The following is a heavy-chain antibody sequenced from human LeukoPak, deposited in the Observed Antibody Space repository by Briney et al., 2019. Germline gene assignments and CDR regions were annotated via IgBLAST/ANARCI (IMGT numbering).Heavy chain of an antibody. CDR2: IIPIFAT. CDR1: GGTFSRYV. J-gene: IGHJ4*02. CDR3: ARTNLDCKDGVCYDC. Sequence: ASVKVSCKASGGTFSRYVISWVRQAPGQGLEWMGGIIPIFATAQKFQGRVTITADASTSTAYMELSSLRSDDTAVYYCARTNLDCKDGVCYDCWGQGTLVTVSS. D-gene: IGHD2-8*02. V-gene: IGHV1-69*13.